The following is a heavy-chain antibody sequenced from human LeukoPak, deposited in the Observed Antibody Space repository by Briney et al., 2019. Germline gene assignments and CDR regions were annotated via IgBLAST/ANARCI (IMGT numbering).Heavy chain of an antibody. CDR3: ARDLYDSDAYSSPIDY. Sequence: GGSLRLSCAAYGFTLSSHSMDWVRQAPGEGLEWVSSISSSSSYIHSAASVKGRFTISRDNAKNSLYLQMNSLRAEDTAVYYCARDLYDSDAYSSPIDYWGQGTLVTVSS. CDR1: GFTLSSHS. CDR2: ISSSSSYI. D-gene: IGHD3-22*01. V-gene: IGHV3-21*01. J-gene: IGHJ4*02.